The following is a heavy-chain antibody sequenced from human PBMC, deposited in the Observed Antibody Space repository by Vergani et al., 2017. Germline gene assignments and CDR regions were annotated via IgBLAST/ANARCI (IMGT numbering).Heavy chain of an antibody. D-gene: IGHD3-22*01. J-gene: IGHJ4*02. Sequence: EVQLVESGGGLLKPGGSLRLSCAASGFTFSACPMTWVRQAPGKGLEWVSAISVRYPSTYYADSVKGRFTISRDNSKNMLYLQMNSLRAEDTAVYYCARLSYDTTPYLQGGYDCWGQGTLVTVSS. CDR3: ARLSYDTTPYLQGGYDC. CDR1: GFTFSACP. CDR2: ISVRYPST. V-gene: IGHV3-23*04.